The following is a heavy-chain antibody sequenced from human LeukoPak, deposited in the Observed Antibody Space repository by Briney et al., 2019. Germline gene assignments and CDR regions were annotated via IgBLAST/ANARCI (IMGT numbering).Heavy chain of an antibody. J-gene: IGHJ6*04. Sequence: PGGSLRLSCAASGFTVSSNYMSWVRQAPGKGLEWVSVIYSGGSTYYADSVKGRFTISRDNSKNTLYLQMNSLRAEDTAVYYCARNSRLYYYGRDVWGKGTTVTVSS. CDR1: GFTVSSNY. D-gene: IGHD1-7*01. V-gene: IGHV3-66*01. CDR2: IYSGGST. CDR3: ARNSRLYYYGRDV.